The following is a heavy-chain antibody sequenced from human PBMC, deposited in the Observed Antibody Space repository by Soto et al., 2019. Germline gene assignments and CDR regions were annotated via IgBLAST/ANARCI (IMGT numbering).Heavy chain of an antibody. CDR1: GFAFSSYS. J-gene: IGHJ4*02. D-gene: IGHD6-13*01. Sequence: PGGSLRLSCACSGFAFSSYSMSWVRQAPGKGLEWVSALNPSGDSTYYADSVKGRFTISRDNSKNTLYLQMNSLRAEDTAVYYCAIFPRAAAGTGVAYFDHWGQGTLVTVPS. CDR3: AIFPRAAAGTGVAYFDH. V-gene: IGHV3-23*01. CDR2: LNPSGDST.